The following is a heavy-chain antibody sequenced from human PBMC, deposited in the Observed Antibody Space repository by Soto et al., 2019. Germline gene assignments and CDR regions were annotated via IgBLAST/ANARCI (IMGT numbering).Heavy chain of an antibody. CDR1: GFSFRSYA. Sequence: EVQLLESGGDLVQPGGSLRLSCAASGFSFRSYAMGWVRQAPGKGLNWVSYISTSGTTVYYTDSVKGRFAISRDNAKASLFLQMSSLRVEDTAVYYCVRDRGGHDQGDFTPIWGQGALVTVTS. V-gene: IGHV3-48*03. D-gene: IGHD2-21*02. J-gene: IGHJ4*02. CDR3: VRDRGGHDQGDFTPI. CDR2: ISTSGTTV.